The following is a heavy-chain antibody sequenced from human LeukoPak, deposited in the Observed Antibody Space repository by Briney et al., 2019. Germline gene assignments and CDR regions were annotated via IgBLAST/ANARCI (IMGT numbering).Heavy chain of an antibody. D-gene: IGHD6-13*01. V-gene: IGHV1-69*01. CDR3: ARHTSDSSSWYSYWGY. CDR1: GGTFSSYA. Sequence: ASVKVSCKASGGTFSSYAISWVRQAPGQGLEWMGGIIPIFGTANYAQKFQGRVTITADESTSTAYMELSGLRSEDTAVYYCARHTSDSSSWYSYWGYWGQGTLVTVSS. J-gene: IGHJ4*02. CDR2: IIPIFGTA.